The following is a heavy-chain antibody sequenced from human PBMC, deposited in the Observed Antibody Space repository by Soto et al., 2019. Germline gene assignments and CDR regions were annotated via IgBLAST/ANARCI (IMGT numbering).Heavy chain of an antibody. CDR1: GDSTSYYY. D-gene: IGHD3-9*01. Sequence: PSETLSLTCTVSGDSTSYYYWSWIRVAPGKGLEWIGSVYHSGSTNYNPSLKSRVTISRDSSKTQFSLKLNSVTAAFTAVYYCASARLDYDILTGYLPGAWFDPWGQGTLVTVSS. V-gene: IGHV4-59*08. CDR3: ASARLDYDILTGYLPGAWFDP. J-gene: IGHJ5*02. CDR2: VYHSGST.